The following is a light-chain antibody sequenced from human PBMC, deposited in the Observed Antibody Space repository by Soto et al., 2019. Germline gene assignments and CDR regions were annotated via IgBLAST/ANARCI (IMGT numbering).Light chain of an antibody. Sequence: EIVLTQSPGTLSLSPGERATLSCRASQSVSNTYLAWYQQKPGQAPRLLIYGASSRATGIPDRFSGSGSGTDFTITISRLEPEDFAVYFCHQYGTSPRTFGPGTKVEF. CDR1: QSVSNTY. J-gene: IGKJ1*01. CDR2: GAS. V-gene: IGKV3-20*01. CDR3: HQYGTSPRT.